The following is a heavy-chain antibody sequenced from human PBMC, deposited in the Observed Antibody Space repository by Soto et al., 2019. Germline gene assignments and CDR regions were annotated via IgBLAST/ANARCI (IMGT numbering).Heavy chain of an antibody. CDR1: GFTFSSYA. Sequence: GGSLRLSCAASGFTFSSYAMSWVRQAPGKGLEWVSAISGSGGSTYYADPVKGRFTISRDNSKNTLYLQMNSLRAEDTAVYYCAKGLSERGSSGTYAFDIWGQGTMVTVSS. CDR2: ISGSGGST. V-gene: IGHV3-23*01. D-gene: IGHD3-22*01. J-gene: IGHJ3*02. CDR3: AKGLSERGSSGTYAFDI.